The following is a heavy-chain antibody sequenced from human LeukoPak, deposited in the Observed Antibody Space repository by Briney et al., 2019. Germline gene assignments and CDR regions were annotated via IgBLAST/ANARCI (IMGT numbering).Heavy chain of an antibody. V-gene: IGHV1-8*01. D-gene: IGHD3-9*01. CDR2: MNPNSGNT. J-gene: IGHJ3*02. Sequence: ASVKVSCKASGYTFTSYDINWVRQATGQGLEWMGWMNPNSGNTGYAQKFQGRVTMTRNTSISTAYMELSSLRSEDTAVYYCARVRVLRYFDWLSQTPPNDAFDIWGQGTMVTVSS. CDR3: ARVRVLRYFDWLSQTPPNDAFDI. CDR1: GYTFTSYD.